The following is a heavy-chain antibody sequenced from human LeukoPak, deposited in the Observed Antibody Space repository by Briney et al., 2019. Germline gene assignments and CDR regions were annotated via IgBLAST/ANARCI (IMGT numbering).Heavy chain of an antibody. D-gene: IGHD6-13*01. V-gene: IGHV1-2*02. J-gene: IGHJ4*02. CDR1: GYTFTGYY. Sequence: ASVKVSCKASGYTFTGYYMHWVRQAPGQGLEWMGWINPNSGGTNYAQKFQGRVTMTRDTSTGTAYMELSRLRSDDTAVYYCARGDIAAAGQRYYYFDYWGQGTLVTVSS. CDR3: ARGDIAAAGQRYYYFDY. CDR2: INPNSGGT.